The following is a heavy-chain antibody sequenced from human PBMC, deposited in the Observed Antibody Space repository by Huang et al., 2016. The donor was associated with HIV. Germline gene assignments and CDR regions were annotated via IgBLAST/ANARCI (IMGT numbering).Heavy chain of an antibody. J-gene: IGHJ6*02. CDR2: INPKSGGT. CDR1: GYTFTGCY. CDR3: AREVVSATGYYYYGMDV. V-gene: IGHV1-2*02. Sequence: QVQLVQSGAEVKKPGASVKVSCKASGYTFTGCYMHWVRQAPGQGLEWMGWINPKSGGTNYAQKFQGRVTMTRDTSISTAYMELSRLRSDDTAVYYCAREVVSATGYYYYGMDVWGQGTTVTVSS. D-gene: IGHD2-15*01.